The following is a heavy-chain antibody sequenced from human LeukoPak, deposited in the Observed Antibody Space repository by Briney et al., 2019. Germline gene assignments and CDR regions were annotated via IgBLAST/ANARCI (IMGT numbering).Heavy chain of an antibody. J-gene: IGHJ4*02. V-gene: IGHV3-23*01. Sequence: GGSLTLSCAASGFTFSSYGMHWVRQAPGKGLEWVSAISGRGDSTYYADSVKGRFTISRENSKNTLYVQMNSLRAEDTAVYYCAKDTRLWTVGACDYWGQGTLVPVS. D-gene: IGHD1-26*01. CDR3: AKDTRLWTVGACDY. CDR1: GFTFSSYG. CDR2: ISGRGDST.